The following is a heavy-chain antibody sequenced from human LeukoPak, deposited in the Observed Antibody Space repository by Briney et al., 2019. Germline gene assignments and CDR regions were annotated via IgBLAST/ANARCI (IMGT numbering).Heavy chain of an antibody. V-gene: IGHV3-66*01. CDR3: ARVRALVRGVIIPNYYYYMDV. CDR1: GFTVSSNY. D-gene: IGHD3-10*01. CDR2: IYSGGST. J-gene: IGHJ6*03. Sequence: GGSLRLSCAASGFTVSSNYMSWVRQAPGKGLEWVSVIYSGGSTYYADSVKGRFTISRDNSKNTLYLQMNSLRAEDTAVYYCARVRALVRGVIIPNYYYYMDVWGKGTTVTISS.